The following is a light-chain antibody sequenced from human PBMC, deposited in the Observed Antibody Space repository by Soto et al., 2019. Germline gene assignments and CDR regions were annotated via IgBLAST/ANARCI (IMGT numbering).Light chain of an antibody. CDR2: EVN. CDR3: SSYTTRSTPLYG. J-gene: IGLJ1*01. Sequence: QSALTQPASVSGSPGHSITISCTGTGSDIGSYKYVSWYQQHPGKAPKLIIFEVNNRPSGVSDRFSGSKSGNTASLTISGLQAEDEADYYCSSYTTRSTPLYGFGTGTKVTVL. V-gene: IGLV2-14*03. CDR1: GSDIGSYKY.